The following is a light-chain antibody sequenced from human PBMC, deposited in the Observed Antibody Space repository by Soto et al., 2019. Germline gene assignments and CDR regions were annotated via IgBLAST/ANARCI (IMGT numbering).Light chain of an antibody. V-gene: IGLV2-14*01. CDR1: SSDVGGYNY. CDR3: SSYTSSSTYVV. CDR2: EVT. Sequence: QSVLTQPASVSGSPGQSITLSCTGTSSDVGGYNYVSWYQQHPGKAPKLMIYEVTYRPSGVSNRFSGSKSGNTASLTISGLQAEDEADYYCSSYTSSSTYVVFGGGTKLTVL. J-gene: IGLJ2*01.